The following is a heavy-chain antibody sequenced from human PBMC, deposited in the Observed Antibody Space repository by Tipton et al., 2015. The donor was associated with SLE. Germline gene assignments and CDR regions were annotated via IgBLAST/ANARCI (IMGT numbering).Heavy chain of an antibody. CDR1: GFTFSGSA. CDR3: ARGREGYDSPDY. CDR2: IRSKANSYAT. Sequence: SLRLSCAASGFTFSGSAMHWVRQASGKGLEWVGRIRSKANSYATAYAASVKGRFTISRDNSKNTLYLQMNSLRAEDTAVYYCARGREGYDSPDYWGQGTLVTVSS. J-gene: IGHJ4*02. D-gene: IGHD3-22*01. V-gene: IGHV3-73*01.